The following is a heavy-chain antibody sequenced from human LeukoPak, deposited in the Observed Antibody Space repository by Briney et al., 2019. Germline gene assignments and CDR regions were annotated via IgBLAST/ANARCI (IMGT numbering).Heavy chain of an antibody. J-gene: IGHJ4*02. CDR1: GFTFSSYW. CDR2: INSDGSST. Sequence: QSGGSLRLSCAASGFTFSSYWMHWVRQAPGKGLVWVSRINSDGSSTSYADSVKGRFTISRDNAKNSLYLQMNSLRAEDTALYYCAKDVGVQLWSLFDYWGQGTLVTVSS. D-gene: IGHD5-18*01. CDR3: AKDVGVQLWSLFDY. V-gene: IGHV3-74*01.